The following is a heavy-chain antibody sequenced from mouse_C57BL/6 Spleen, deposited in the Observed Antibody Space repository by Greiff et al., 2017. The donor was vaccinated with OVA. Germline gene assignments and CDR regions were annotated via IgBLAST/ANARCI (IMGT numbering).Heavy chain of an antibody. CDR1: GFTFSSYT. CDR3: ARHEDSNYVDWYFDV. V-gene: IGHV5-9*01. Sequence: EVMLVESGGGLVKPGGSLKLSCAASGFTFSSYTMSWVRQTPEKRLEWVATISGGGGNTYYPDSVKGRFTISRDNAKNTLYLQMSSLRSEDTALYYCARHEDSNYVDWYFDVWGTGTTVTVSS. CDR2: ISGGGGNT. D-gene: IGHD2-5*01. J-gene: IGHJ1*03.